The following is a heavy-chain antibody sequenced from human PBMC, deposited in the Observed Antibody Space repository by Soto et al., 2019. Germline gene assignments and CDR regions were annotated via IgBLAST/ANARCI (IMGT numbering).Heavy chain of an antibody. J-gene: IGHJ6*02. D-gene: IGHD6-6*01. V-gene: IGHV4-30-2*01. Sequence: SETLSLTCAVSGGSISNGGYSWSWIRQPPGKGLEWIGYIAYSGDTYYNPSLRSRVTISADRSKNQFSLKLKSVTAADTAVYYCARGWYSSSTYYYYGMDVWGQGTTVTVSS. CDR1: GGSISNGGYS. CDR2: IAYSGDT. CDR3: ARGWYSSSTYYYYGMDV.